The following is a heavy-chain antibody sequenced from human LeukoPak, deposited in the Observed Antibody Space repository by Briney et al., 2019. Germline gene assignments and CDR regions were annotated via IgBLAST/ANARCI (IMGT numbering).Heavy chain of an antibody. V-gene: IGHV1-2*02. Sequence: ASVKVSCKASGYTFTVYYMHWVRPTPGQGLEWMGWINPNSGGTNYAQKFQGRVTMTRDTSISTAYMELSRLRSDDTAVYYCARDKEDGSGRGLNYYYYYYMDVWGKGTTVTVSS. J-gene: IGHJ6*03. D-gene: IGHD3-10*01. CDR3: ARDKEDGSGRGLNYYYYYYMDV. CDR2: INPNSGGT. CDR1: GYTFTVYY.